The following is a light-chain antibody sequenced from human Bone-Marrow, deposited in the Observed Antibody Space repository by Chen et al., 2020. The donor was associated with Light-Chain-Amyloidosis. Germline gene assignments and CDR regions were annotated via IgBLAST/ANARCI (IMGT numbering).Light chain of an antibody. J-gene: IGLJ2*01. V-gene: IGLV3-25*03. CDR3: QSADSSGTYEVI. Sequence: SYALTQPPSGSVSPGQTAMITCSGDDLPTKYAYWYQQKPGQAPVLVIHRDTERPSGISERFSGSSSGTTATLTISGVQAEDEADYHCQSADSSGTYEVIFGGGTKLTVL. CDR2: RDT. CDR1: DLPTKY.